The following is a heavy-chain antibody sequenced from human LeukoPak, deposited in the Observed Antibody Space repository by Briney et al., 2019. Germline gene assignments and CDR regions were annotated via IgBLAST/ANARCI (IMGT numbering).Heavy chain of an antibody. J-gene: IGHJ5*02. CDR3: ARADPNASGYFYRFNWFDP. CDR1: GGSMSSYY. D-gene: IGHD3-10*01. V-gene: IGHV4-59*01. Sequence: PSETLSLTCTVSGGSMSSYYWNWVRQPPGKGLEWIGNIYSSGSTDYNPSLKSRVTISLDTSKFQFSLRLNSVTAADTAVYYCARADPNASGYFYRFNWFDPWGQGTLVIVSS. CDR2: IYSSGST.